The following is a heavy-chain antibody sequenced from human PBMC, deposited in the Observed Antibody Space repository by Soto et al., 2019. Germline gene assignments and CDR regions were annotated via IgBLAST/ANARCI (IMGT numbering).Heavy chain of an antibody. Sequence: QVQLQESGPGLVKPSQTLSLTCTVSGGSISSGDYYWSWIRQPPGTGMEWIGYIYYSGSTYYNPSLKSRVTIAVDTSKNQFSLKLSSVTAADTAVYYCARAKTTVTTDYFDYWGQGTLVTVSS. CDR2: IYYSGST. CDR1: GGSISSGDYY. D-gene: IGHD4-17*01. J-gene: IGHJ4*02. V-gene: IGHV4-30-4*01. CDR3: ARAKTTVTTDYFDY.